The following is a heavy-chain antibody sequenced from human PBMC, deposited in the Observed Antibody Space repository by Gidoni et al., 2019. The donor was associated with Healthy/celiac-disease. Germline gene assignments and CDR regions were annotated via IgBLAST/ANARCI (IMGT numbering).Heavy chain of an antibody. D-gene: IGHD4-17*01. CDR3: ARETTVVTPGHDAFDI. J-gene: IGHJ3*02. V-gene: IGHV3-48*02. Sequence: EVQLVESGGGLVQPGGSLRLSCAAAGFTFRSYSMNWVRQAPGKGLEWVSYISSSSSTIYYADSVKGRFTISRDNAKNSLYLQMNSLRDEDTAVYYCARETTVVTPGHDAFDIWGQGTMVTVSS. CDR1: GFTFRSYS. CDR2: ISSSSSTI.